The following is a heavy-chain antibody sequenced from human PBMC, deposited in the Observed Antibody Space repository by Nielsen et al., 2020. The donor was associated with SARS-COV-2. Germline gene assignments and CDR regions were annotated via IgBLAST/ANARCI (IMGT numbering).Heavy chain of an antibody. CDR1: GYTLTELS. V-gene: IGHV1-24*01. D-gene: IGHD2-15*01. CDR3: ATDHCSGGSCYPYYYGMVV. Sequence: ASVKVSCKVSGYTLTELSMHWVRQAPGKGLEWMGGFDPEDGETIYAQKFQGRVTMTEDTSTDTAYMELSSLRSEDTAVYYCATDHCSGGSCYPYYYGMVVWGQGTTVTVSS. CDR2: FDPEDGET. J-gene: IGHJ6*02.